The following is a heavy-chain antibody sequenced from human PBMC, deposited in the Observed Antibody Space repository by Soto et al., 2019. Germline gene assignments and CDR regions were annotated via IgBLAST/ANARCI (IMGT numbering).Heavy chain of an antibody. CDR3: VRDATRGGDFDY. CDR2: TKEDGSEK. Sequence: PGGSLRLSCAASGFTFSRYWMAWVRQAPGKGLEWVANTKEDGSEKYYVDSVKGRFTTSRDNAKNSLYLQMNSLRAEDTAVYYCVRDATRGGDFDYWGQGTLVTVSS. CDR1: GFTFSRYW. J-gene: IGHJ4*02. V-gene: IGHV3-7*01. D-gene: IGHD3-10*01.